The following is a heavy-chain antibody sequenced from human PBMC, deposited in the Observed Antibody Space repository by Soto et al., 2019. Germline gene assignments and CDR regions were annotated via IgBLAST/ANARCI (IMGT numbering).Heavy chain of an antibody. CDR2: INPNSGGT. CDR3: ARDSRPPRGWFDP. Sequence: QVQLVQSGAEVKKPGASVKVSCKASGYTFTGYYMHGVRQAPGQGFEWMGWINPNSGGTNNAQKFQGRVTMTRDTSISTAYMELSRLRSDDTAVYYCARDSRPPRGWFDPWGQGTLVTVSS. V-gene: IGHV1-2*02. J-gene: IGHJ5*02. D-gene: IGHD6-13*01. CDR1: GYTFTGYY.